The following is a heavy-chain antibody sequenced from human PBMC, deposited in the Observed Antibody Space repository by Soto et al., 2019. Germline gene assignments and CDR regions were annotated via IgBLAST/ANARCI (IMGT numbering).Heavy chain of an antibody. V-gene: IGHV1-69*01. J-gene: IGHJ2*01. CDR3: ARVYDSSGYYSPYWYFDL. CDR2: IIPIFGTA. Sequence: QVQLVQSGAEVKKPGSSVKVSCKASGGTFSSYAISWVRQAPGQGLEWIGGIIPIFGTANYAQKFQGIVTITADESTSTADMELSSLRSEDTAVYYCARVYDSSGYYSPYWYFDLWGRGTLVTVSS. CDR1: GGTFSSYA. D-gene: IGHD3-22*01.